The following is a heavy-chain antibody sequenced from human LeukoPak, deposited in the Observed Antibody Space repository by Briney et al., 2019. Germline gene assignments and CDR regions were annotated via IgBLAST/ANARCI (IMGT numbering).Heavy chain of an antibody. Sequence: GGSLRLSCAASGFTFSSYAMSWVRQAPGKGLEWVAVISYDGSNKYYADSVKGRFTISRDNSKNTLYLQMNSLRAEDTAVYYCARDGIAVAGRSAYYYYYMDVWGKGTTVTVSS. D-gene: IGHD6-19*01. J-gene: IGHJ6*03. CDR2: ISYDGSNK. V-gene: IGHV3-30*04. CDR3: ARDGIAVAGRSAYYYYYMDV. CDR1: GFTFSSYA.